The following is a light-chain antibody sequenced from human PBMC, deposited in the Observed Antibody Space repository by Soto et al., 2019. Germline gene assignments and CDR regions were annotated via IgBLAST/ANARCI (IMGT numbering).Light chain of an antibody. Sequence: QSALTQPASVSGSPGQSITISCTGTSSDVGAYNSVSWYQQYPGKAPKLIIYDVSTGPSGISDRFARSKSGNTASLTISGIQAEDESDYYCSSYTTSVTYVFGTGTKLTVL. V-gene: IGLV2-14*01. CDR2: DVS. J-gene: IGLJ1*01. CDR1: SSDVGAYNS. CDR3: SSYTTSVTYV.